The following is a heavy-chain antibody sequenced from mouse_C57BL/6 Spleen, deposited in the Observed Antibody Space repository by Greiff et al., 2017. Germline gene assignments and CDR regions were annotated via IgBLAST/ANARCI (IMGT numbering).Heavy chain of an antibody. CDR1: GFTFSSYT. V-gene: IGHV5-9*01. D-gene: IGHD2-4*01. CDR3: ARPAYDYHWFAY. CDR2: ISGGGGNT. Sequence: EVRLMESGGGLVKPGGSLKLSCAASGFTFSSYTMSWVRQTPEKRLEWAATISGGGGNTYYPDSVKGRFTISRDNAKNTLYLQMSSLRSEDTALYYCARPAYDYHWFAYWGQGTLVTVSA. J-gene: IGHJ3*01.